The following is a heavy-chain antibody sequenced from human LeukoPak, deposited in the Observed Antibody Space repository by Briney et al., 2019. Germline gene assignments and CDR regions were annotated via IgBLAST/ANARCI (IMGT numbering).Heavy chain of an antibody. V-gene: IGHV1-18*04. CDR2: SSAYNGNT. Sequence: ASVKVSCKASGYTFTGYYMHWVRQAPGQGLEWMGWSSAYNGNTNYAQKLQGRVTMTTDTSTSTAYMELRSLRSDDTAVYYCARVDFVVGATPENYWGQGTLVTVSS. CDR1: GYTFTGYY. J-gene: IGHJ4*02. CDR3: ARVDFVVGATPENY. D-gene: IGHD1-26*01.